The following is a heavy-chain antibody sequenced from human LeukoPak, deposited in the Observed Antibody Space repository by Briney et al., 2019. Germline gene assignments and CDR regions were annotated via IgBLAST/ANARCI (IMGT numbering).Heavy chain of an antibody. CDR3: ARGPQLVDYYYIDV. J-gene: IGHJ6*03. CDR1: EYSVSSNSAA. V-gene: IGHV6-1*01. Sequence: PQTLSLTCAISEYSVSSNSAAWNWIRQSPSRGLEWLGRTYYRSKWYSDNAVAVKSRITINPDTSKNQFSLQLNSVTPEDTAVYYCARGPQLVDYYYIDVWGKGTTVTVSS. D-gene: IGHD6-13*01. CDR2: TYYRSKWYS.